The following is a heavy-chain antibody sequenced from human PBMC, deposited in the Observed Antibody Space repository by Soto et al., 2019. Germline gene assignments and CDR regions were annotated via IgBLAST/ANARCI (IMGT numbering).Heavy chain of an antibody. J-gene: IGHJ3*02. Sequence: EVQLVESGGGLVQPGRSLRLSCAASGFTFDDHVMHWVRQAPGKGLEWVSGISWNSDTVAYAGSVRGRFTISRDNAKKSLSLQMNSMRAEDTASYYWVKDSGYCRNIGCTPDALDIWGQGTMVTVSS. CDR3: VKDSGYCRNIGCTPDALDI. CDR1: GFTFDDHV. V-gene: IGHV3-9*01. D-gene: IGHD2-15*01. CDR2: ISWNSDTV.